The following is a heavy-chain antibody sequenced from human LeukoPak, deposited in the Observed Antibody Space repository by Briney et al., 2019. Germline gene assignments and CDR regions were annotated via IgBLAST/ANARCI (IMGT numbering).Heavy chain of an antibody. D-gene: IGHD3-9*01. Sequence: GRSLRLSCAASGFTFSDYYMSWIRQAPGKGLEWVSYISSIGSTIYYADSVKGRFTISRDNAKNSLYLQMNSLRAEDTAVYYCARDHPGTYYDILTGSNGMDVWGQGTTVTVSS. CDR3: ARDHPGTYYDILTGSNGMDV. CDR1: GFTFSDYY. CDR2: ISSIGSTI. V-gene: IGHV3-11*01. J-gene: IGHJ6*02.